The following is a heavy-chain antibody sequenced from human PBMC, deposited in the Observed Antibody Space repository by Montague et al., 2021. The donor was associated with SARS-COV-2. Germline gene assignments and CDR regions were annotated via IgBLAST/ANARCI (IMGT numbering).Heavy chain of an antibody. D-gene: IGHD2-21*02. CDR3: AGSWTGGGYCHASH. J-gene: IGHJ4*02. CDR1: GGSISNSDYY. V-gene: IGHV4-39*01. CDR2: VYYSGNT. Sequence: SETLSLTCTVSGGSISNSDYYWGWIRQPPGKGLEWIGSVYYSGNTYHNPSLKSRVSISVDTSKSQLSLKVMSVTAADTAVYYCAGSWTGGGYCHASHWGQGTLVTVSS.